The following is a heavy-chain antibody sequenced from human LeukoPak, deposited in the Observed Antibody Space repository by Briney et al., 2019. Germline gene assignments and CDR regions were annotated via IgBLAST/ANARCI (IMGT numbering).Heavy chain of an antibody. CDR2: ISSSSSYI. V-gene: IGHV3-21*01. CDR3: ARVGGSLQWLRYGFYYYYYMDV. J-gene: IGHJ6*03. CDR1: GFTFSSYE. Sequence: GGSLRLSCAASGFTFSSYEMNWVRQAPGKGLEWVSSISSSSSYIYYADSVKGRFTISRDNAKNSLYLQMNSLRAEDTAVYYCARVGGSLQWLRYGFYYYYYMDVWGKGTTVTVSS. D-gene: IGHD5-12*01.